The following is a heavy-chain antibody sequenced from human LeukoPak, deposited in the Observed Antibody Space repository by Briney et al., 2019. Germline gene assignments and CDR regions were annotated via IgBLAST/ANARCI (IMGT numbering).Heavy chain of an antibody. CDR1: GYTFTGYY. CDR3: ATEYSGYDRTFDY. V-gene: IGHV1-2*02. D-gene: IGHD5-12*01. Sequence: ASVKVSCKASGYTFTGYYMHWVRQAPGQGLEWMGWINPNSGGTNYAQKFQGRVTMTRDTSISTAYMELSRLRSDDTAVYYCATEYSGYDRTFDYWGQGTLVSVSS. J-gene: IGHJ4*02. CDR2: INPNSGGT.